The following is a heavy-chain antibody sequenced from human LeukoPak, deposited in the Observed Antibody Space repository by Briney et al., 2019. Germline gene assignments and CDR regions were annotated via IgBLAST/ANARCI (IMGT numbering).Heavy chain of an antibody. CDR3: ARGGDDYVWGSYAFDI. J-gene: IGHJ3*02. D-gene: IGHD3-16*01. CDR2: ISAYNGNT. CDR1: GYTFTSYG. V-gene: IGHV1-18*01. Sequence: ASVKVSCKASGYTFTSYGISWVRQAPGQGLEWMGWISAYNGNTDYAQKLQGRVTMTTDTSTSTAYMELRSLRSDDTAVYYCARGGDDYVWGSYAFDIWGQGTMVTVSS.